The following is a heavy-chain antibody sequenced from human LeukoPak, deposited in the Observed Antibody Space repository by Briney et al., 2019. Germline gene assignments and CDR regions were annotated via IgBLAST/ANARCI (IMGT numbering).Heavy chain of an antibody. CDR1: GFTFSSYM. CDR3: ARRTAPDY. V-gene: IGHV3-21*01. CDR2: ISSDSTYV. Sequence: GGSLRLSCAASGFTFSSYMMQWVRQAPGKGLEWVSSISSDSTYVFYTDSLKGRFTVSRDNAKNSLYLQMNNLRAEDTAVYYCARRTAPDYWGQGTLVIVSS. J-gene: IGHJ4*02. D-gene: IGHD1/OR15-1a*01.